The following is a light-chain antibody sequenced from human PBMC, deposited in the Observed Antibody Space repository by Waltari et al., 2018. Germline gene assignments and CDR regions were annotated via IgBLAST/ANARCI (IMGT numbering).Light chain of an antibody. Sequence: QSALTQPASVSGSPGQSITISCTGTSSDVGGYNYVSRDQQHPGKAPKLLIYDVSNRPSAVSNRFSGSKAGTTASLTISGLQAEDEADYYCSSYTSISTLVFGGGTKLTVL. CDR1: SSDVGGYNY. V-gene: IGLV2-14*03. CDR2: DVS. CDR3: SSYTSISTLV. J-gene: IGLJ2*01.